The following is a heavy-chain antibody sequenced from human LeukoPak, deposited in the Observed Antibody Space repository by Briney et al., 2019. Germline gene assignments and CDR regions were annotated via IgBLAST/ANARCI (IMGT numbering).Heavy chain of an antibody. J-gene: IGHJ6*03. Sequence: SETLSLTCTVSGYSISSGYYWGWVRQPPGKGLEWIGEIYHSGSTNYNPSLKSRVTISVDTSKNQFSLKLSSVTAADTAVYYCARGRYCSSTSCYYYYYYYMDVWGEGTTVTVSS. D-gene: IGHD2-2*01. CDR2: IYHSGST. V-gene: IGHV4-38-2*02. CDR3: ARGRYCSSTSCYYYYYYYMDV. CDR1: GYSISSGYY.